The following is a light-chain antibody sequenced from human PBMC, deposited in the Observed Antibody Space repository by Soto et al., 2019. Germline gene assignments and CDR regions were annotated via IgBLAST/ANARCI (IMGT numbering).Light chain of an antibody. Sequence: EIVMTQSPATLSVSPGERATLSCRASQRFTSNLAWYQQKPGQAPRLLIHGASVRSTGIPARFSGSGSGTEFSLTISSLQSEDFAVYYCHQYSEWPHTFGQGTTLEIK. V-gene: IGKV3D-15*01. CDR2: GAS. J-gene: IGKJ2*01. CDR1: QRFTSN. CDR3: HQYSEWPHT.